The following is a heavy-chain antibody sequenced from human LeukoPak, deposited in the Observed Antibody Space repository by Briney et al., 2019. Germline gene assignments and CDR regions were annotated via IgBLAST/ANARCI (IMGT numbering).Heavy chain of an antibody. CDR3: ARDADYYDSSGYAYFDY. CDR2: IWYDGSNK. V-gene: IGHV3-33*01. Sequence: GRSLRHSCAASGFTFSSYGMHWVRQAPGKGLEWVAVIWYDGSNKYYADSVKGRFTISRDNSKNTLYLQMNSLRAEDTAVYYCARDADYYDSSGYAYFDYWGQGTLVTVSS. D-gene: IGHD3-22*01. CDR1: GFTFSSYG. J-gene: IGHJ4*02.